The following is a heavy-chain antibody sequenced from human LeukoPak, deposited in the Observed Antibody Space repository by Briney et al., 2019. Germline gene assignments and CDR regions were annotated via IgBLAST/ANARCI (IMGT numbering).Heavy chain of an antibody. CDR3: ASVVGATIDAFDI. V-gene: IGHV5-51*01. J-gene: IGHJ3*02. CDR2: IYPGDSDT. D-gene: IGHD1-26*01. Sequence: GESLKISCKGSGYSFTSYWIGWVRQMPGKGLEWMGIIYPGDSDTRYSLSFQGQVPISADKSISTAYLQWSSLKASDTAMYYCASVVGATIDAFDIWGQGTMVTVSS. CDR1: GYSFTSYW.